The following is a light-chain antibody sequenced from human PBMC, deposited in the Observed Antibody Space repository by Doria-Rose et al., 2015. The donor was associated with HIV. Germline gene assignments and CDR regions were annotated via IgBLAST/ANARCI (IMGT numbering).Light chain of an antibody. CDR3: QQYDNLPMYT. V-gene: IGKV1-33*01. CDR2: DAS. J-gene: IGKJ2*01. CDR1: QDTSNY. Sequence: TQPPSSLSASVGDRVTITCQASQDTSNYLNWYQQKPGKAPKLLVYDASNLETGVPSRFSGSGSGTDFTFTISSLQPEDIATYYCQQYDNLPMYTFGQGTKLEIK.